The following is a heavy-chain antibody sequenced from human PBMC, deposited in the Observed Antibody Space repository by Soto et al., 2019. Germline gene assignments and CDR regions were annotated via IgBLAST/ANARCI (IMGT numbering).Heavy chain of an antibody. J-gene: IGHJ5*02. CDR1: GGSISDKY. V-gene: IGHV4-59*01. Sequence: PSETLSLTCTVSGGSISDKYWSWIRQSPGKGLEWIGYIYYSGSTHSNPSLKSRVTISIDPSKNQFSLKLRSVTPADTAVYYCARDSPGYYDPWGQGTQVTVSS. D-gene: IGHD1-26*01. CDR3: ARDSPGYYDP. CDR2: IYYSGST.